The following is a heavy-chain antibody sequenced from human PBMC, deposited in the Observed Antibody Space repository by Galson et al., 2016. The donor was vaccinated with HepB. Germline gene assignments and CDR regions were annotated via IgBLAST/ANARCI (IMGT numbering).Heavy chain of an antibody. J-gene: IGHJ4*02. CDR3: AGEGASGYALDY. CDR1: GFTFSDFG. CDR2: IWYDGSNK. D-gene: IGHD6-25*01. V-gene: IGHV3-33*01. Sequence: SLRLSCAASGFTFSDFGMHWVRQAPGKGLEWVALIWYDGSNKHYADSVKGRFTISRDNSKNTLYLQMNSLTAEDTAVYYCAGEGASGYALDYWGQGTLVTVSS.